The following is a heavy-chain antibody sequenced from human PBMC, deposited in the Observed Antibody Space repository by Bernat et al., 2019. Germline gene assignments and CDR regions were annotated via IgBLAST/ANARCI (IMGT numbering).Heavy chain of an antibody. J-gene: IGHJ4*02. CDR3: AKAGDGYNYLPDY. CDR1: GFTFSSYG. D-gene: IGHD5-24*01. V-gene: IGHV3-30*18. Sequence: QVQLVESGGGVVQPGRSLRLSCAASGFTFSSYGMHWVRQAPGKGLEWVAVISYDGSNKYYADSVKGRFTISRDNSKNTLYLQMNSLRAEDTAVYYCAKAGDGYNYLPDYWGQGTLVTVSS. CDR2: ISYDGSNK.